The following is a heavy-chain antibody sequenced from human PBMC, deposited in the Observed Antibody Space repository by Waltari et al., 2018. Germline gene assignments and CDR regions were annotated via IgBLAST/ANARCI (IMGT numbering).Heavy chain of an antibody. CDR1: GFTFNTYW. J-gene: IGHJ4*02. D-gene: IGHD6-13*01. Sequence: EVHLVESGGGLIQPGGSLRLSCAASGFTFNTYWMHWVRQVPGKGLVWGSRINGDGSGTMYADSVKGRFTISRDNAKNTFYLQMNSLRVEDTAVYYCARDGAGDIDLDNWGQGTLVTVSS. V-gene: IGHV3-74*03. CDR3: ARDGAGDIDLDN. CDR2: INGDGSGT.